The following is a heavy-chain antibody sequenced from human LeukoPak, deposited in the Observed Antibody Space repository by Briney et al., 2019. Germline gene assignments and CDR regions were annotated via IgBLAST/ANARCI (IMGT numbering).Heavy chain of an antibody. D-gene: IGHD2-2*01. Sequence: GGSLRLSCAASGFTFSSYEMNWVRQAPGKGLEWVSYISSSGSTIYYADSVKGRFTISRDNAKNLLYLQMNSLRAEDTAVYYCARWHCSSTSCQDYYYGMDVWGQGTTVTVSS. CDR2: ISSSGSTI. V-gene: IGHV3-48*03. CDR1: GFTFSSYE. J-gene: IGHJ6*02. CDR3: ARWHCSSTSCQDYYYGMDV.